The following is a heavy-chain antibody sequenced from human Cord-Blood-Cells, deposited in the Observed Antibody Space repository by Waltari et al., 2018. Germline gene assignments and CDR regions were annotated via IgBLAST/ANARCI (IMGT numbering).Heavy chain of an antibody. D-gene: IGHD5-12*01. CDR3: ARGGYSCYDDAFDI. Sequence: QLQLQESGPGLVKPSETLSLTCTVSGGSISSSSYYWGWIRQPPGKGLEWIGSIYYSGSTYYRRSLKCRVTISVDTSKSQFSLKLSSVTAADTAVYYCARGGYSCYDDAFDIWGQGTMVTVSS. V-gene: IGHV4-39*01. J-gene: IGHJ3*02. CDR2: IYYSGST. CDR1: GGSISSSSYY.